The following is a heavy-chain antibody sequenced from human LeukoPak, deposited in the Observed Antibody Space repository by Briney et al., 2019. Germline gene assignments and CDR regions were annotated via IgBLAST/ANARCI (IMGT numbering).Heavy chain of an antibody. V-gene: IGHV1-69*04. J-gene: IGHJ4*02. CDR2: IIPIPGIA. CDR1: GGTFSSYA. Sequence: GASVKVSCKASGGTFSSYAISWVRQAPGQGLEWMGRIIPIPGIANYAQKFQGRVTITADKSTSTAYMELSSLRSEDTAVYYCVLGGYSYGVSYFDYWGQGTLVTVSS. CDR3: VLGGYSYGVSYFDY. D-gene: IGHD5-18*01.